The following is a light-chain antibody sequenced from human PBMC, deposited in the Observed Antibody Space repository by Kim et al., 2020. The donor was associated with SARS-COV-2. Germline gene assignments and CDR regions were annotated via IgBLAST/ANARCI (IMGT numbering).Light chain of an antibody. J-gene: IGKJ5*01. CDR1: QSVSGF. V-gene: IGKV3-11*01. Sequence: EVVLTQSPATLSLSPGQRATLSCRASQSVSGFLAWYQQKPGQAPRLLIFDSSHRATGVPARFRGSSSGTDFTLTIASLEPEDFALYYCQQRLNGITFGQGTRLEIK. CDR3: QQRLNGIT. CDR2: DSS.